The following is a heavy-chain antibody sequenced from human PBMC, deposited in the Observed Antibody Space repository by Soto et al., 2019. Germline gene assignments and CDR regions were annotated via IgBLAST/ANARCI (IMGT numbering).Heavy chain of an antibody. CDR3: AGRSGSSDY. CDR1: GFNFDNYY. Sequence: GGSLRLSCAASGFNFDNYYMAWVRQAPGKGLEWVANIKKDGSGSNYVDSLKGRFTISRDNAKNTLYLQMDSLRAEDTAVYYCAGRSGSSDYWGRGTLVTVSS. V-gene: IGHV3-7*01. J-gene: IGHJ4*02. CDR2: IKKDGSGS. D-gene: IGHD3-10*01.